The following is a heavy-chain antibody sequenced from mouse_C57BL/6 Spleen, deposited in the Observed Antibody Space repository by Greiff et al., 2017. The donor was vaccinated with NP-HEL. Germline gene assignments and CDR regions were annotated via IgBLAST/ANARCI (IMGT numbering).Heavy chain of an antibody. J-gene: IGHJ2*01. V-gene: IGHV1-77*01. D-gene: IGHD1-1*01. CDR2: IGPGSGST. CDR1: GYTFTDYY. CDR3: ATITTVVASDY. Sequence: QVQLQQSGAELVKPGASVKISCKASGYTFTDYYINWVKQRPGQGLEWIGKIGPGSGSTYYNEKFKGKATLAADKSSSTAYMQLSSLTSEDSAVYFCATITTVVASDYWGQGTTLTVSS.